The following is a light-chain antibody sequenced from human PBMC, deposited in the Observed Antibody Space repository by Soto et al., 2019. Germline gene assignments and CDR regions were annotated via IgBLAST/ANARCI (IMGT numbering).Light chain of an antibody. CDR2: DSS. CDR3: QQRNSWPET. Sequence: EIVLTQSPATLSLSPGERATLSCRASQSVSSHLAWYQQKPGQAPRLLIYDSSNRATGIPVRFSGSGSGTDFTLTISNLEPEDFAVYYCQQRNSWPETFGQWTKLEIK. CDR1: QSVSSH. J-gene: IGKJ2*01. V-gene: IGKV3-11*01.